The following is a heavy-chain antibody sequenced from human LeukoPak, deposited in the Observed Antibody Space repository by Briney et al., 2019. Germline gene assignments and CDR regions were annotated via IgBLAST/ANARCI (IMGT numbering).Heavy chain of an antibody. Sequence: SETLSLTCTVSGGSISNYYWSWIRQPPGKGLEWVGYIYYSGSTNYNPSLKGRVTISVDRSKNQFSLKLSSVTAADTAVYYCARSYIRDRDAFDIWGQGTMVTVSS. CDR3: ARSYIRDRDAFDI. CDR2: IYYSGST. V-gene: IGHV4-59*12. CDR1: GGSISNYY. J-gene: IGHJ3*02.